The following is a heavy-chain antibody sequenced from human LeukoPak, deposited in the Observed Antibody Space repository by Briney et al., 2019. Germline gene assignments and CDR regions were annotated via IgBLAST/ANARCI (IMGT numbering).Heavy chain of an antibody. Sequence: SVKVSCKASGYTFTDNYLHWVRQAPGQGLEWMGWINPNSGGTNYAQKFQGRVTMTRDTSISTAYMELSRLRSDDTAVYYCARSKAGIQLWLVNDAFDIWGQGTMVTVSS. D-gene: IGHD5-18*01. CDR2: INPNSGGT. CDR1: GYTFTDNY. J-gene: IGHJ3*02. V-gene: IGHV1-2*02. CDR3: ARSKAGIQLWLVNDAFDI.